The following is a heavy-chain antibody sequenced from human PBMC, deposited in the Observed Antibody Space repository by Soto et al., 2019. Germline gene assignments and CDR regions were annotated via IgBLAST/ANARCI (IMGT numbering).Heavy chain of an antibody. CDR3: ARWPQPRYTADPYAVDV. D-gene: IGHD3-16*02. CDR2: IVPSLDTT. Sequence: QVHLVQSGTEVKKPGSSVKVSCKASGGTFSSSGFSWVRQAPGQGLEWMGMIVPSLDTTNYAQKFQPRVPITADEVTSTGYMELRSLRSEDTAVYYCARWPQPRYTADPYAVDVWGQGTRVIGSS. J-gene: IGHJ6*02. V-gene: IGHV1-69*11. CDR1: GGTFSSSG.